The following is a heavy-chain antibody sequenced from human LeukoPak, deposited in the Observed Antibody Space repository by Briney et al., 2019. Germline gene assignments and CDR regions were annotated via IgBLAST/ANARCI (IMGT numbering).Heavy chain of an antibody. CDR3: AKDSSYSSSSGYFDY. CDR1: GFTFDDYA. CDR2: ISWNSGSI. J-gene: IGHJ4*02. Sequence: SLRLSCAASGFTFDDYAMHWVRQAPGKGLEWVSGISWNSGSIGYADSVKGRFTISRDNAKNSLYLQMNSLRAEDMALYYCAKDSSYSSSSGYFDYWGQGTLVTVSS. D-gene: IGHD6-6*01. V-gene: IGHV3-9*03.